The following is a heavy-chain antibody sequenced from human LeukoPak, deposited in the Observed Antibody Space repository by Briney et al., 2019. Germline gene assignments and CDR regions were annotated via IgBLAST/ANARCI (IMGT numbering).Heavy chain of an antibody. Sequence: GGSLRLSCAASGFTFSSYWMHWVRQAPGKGLVWLSRINGDGTSTNYADSVKGRFTISRDNAENTLYLQMNSLRAEGSAVYYCARVSDYCGGGSCLRYWGHGTLVTVSS. V-gene: IGHV3-74*01. J-gene: IGHJ4*01. CDR3: ARVSDYCGGGSCLRY. D-gene: IGHD2-15*01. CDR2: INGDGTST. CDR1: GFTFSSYW.